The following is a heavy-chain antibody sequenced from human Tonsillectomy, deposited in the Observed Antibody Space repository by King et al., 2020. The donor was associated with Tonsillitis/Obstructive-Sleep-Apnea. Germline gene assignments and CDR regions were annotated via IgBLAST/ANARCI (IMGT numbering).Heavy chain of an antibody. V-gene: IGHV5-10-1*03. CDR2: IDPIDSYT. CDR1: GYSFTSYW. Sequence: VQLVESAAEVKKPGESLRISCEGSGYSFTSYWITWVRQMPGKGLEWMGRIDPIDSYTNYRPSFQGHVTISADKSISTAYLQWSSLNASDTAMYYCARVYCSSASCYSENWFDLWGQGTLVTVSS. CDR3: ARVYCSSASCYSENWFDL. J-gene: IGHJ5*02. D-gene: IGHD2-2*01.